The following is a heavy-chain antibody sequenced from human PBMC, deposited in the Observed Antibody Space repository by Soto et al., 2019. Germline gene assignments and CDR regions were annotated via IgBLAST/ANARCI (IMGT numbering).Heavy chain of an antibody. CDR1: GFTFSSYG. CDR3: ARDPSYYDILTGYFFVHIDY. D-gene: IGHD3-9*01. J-gene: IGHJ4*02. V-gene: IGHV3-33*01. Sequence: QVQLVESGGGVVQPGRSLRLSCAASGFTFSSYGMHWVRQAPGKGLEWVAVIWYDGSNKYYADSVKGRFTISRDNSKNTLYLQRNSLRAEDTAVYYCARDPSYYDILTGYFFVHIDYWGQGTLVTVSS. CDR2: IWYDGSNK.